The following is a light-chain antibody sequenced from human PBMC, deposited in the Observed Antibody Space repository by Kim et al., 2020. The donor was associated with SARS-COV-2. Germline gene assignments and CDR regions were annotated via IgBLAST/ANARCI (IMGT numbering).Light chain of an antibody. CDR3: CSYAGLGTGV. J-gene: IGLJ1*01. CDR2: EVT. CDR1: SNDVGAYNL. Sequence: GQSLTTSCTGSSNDVGAYNLVSWYQQHPGKAPKVIIYEVTKRPSGVSNRFSASKSGNTASLTISGLQAEDEADYYCCSYAGLGTGVFGTGTKVTVL. V-gene: IGLV2-23*02.